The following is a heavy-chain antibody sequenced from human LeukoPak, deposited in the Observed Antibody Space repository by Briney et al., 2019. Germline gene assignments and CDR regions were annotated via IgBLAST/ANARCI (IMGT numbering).Heavy chain of an antibody. CDR3: ARLYSSSWHVWGHEDYYGIDV. D-gene: IGHD6-13*01. CDR2: IYYSGST. J-gene: IGHJ6*02. CDR1: GGSISSSSYY. Sequence: PSETLSLTCTVSGGSISSSSYYWGWIRQPPGKGLEWIGSIYYSGSTYYNPSLKSRVTISVDTSKNQFSLKLSSVTAADTAVYYCARLYSSSWHVWGHEDYYGIDVWGQGTTVTVSS. V-gene: IGHV4-39*01.